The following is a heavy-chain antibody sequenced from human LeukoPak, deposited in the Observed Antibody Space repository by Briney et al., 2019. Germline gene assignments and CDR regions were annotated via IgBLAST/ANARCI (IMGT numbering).Heavy chain of an antibody. Sequence: GRSLRLSCAASGFTFDDYAMHWVRQAPGKGLEWVSGISWDSGSIGYADSVKGRFTISRDNAKNSLYLQMNSLRAEDTALYYCAKDACSSTSCSFDYWGQGTLVTVSS. CDR1: GFTFDDYA. D-gene: IGHD2-2*01. V-gene: IGHV3-9*01. CDR3: AKDACSSTSCSFDY. J-gene: IGHJ4*02. CDR2: ISWDSGSI.